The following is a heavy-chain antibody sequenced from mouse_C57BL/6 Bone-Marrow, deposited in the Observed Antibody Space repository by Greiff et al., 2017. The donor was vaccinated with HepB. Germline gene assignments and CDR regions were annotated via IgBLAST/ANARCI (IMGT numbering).Heavy chain of an antibody. D-gene: IGHD3-3*01. V-gene: IGHV5-2*01. J-gene: IGHJ4*01. Sequence: VHVKQSGGGLVQPGESLKLSCESNEYEFPSHDMSWVRKTPEKRLELVAAINSDGGSTYYPDTMERRFIISRDNTKKTLYLQMSSLRSEDTALYYCARRGTGYAMDYWGRGTSVTVSA. CDR2: INSDGGST. CDR1: EYEFPSHD. CDR3: ARRGTGYAMDY.